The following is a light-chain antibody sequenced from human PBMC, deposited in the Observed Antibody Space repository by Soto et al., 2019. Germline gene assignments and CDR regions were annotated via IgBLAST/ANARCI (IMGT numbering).Light chain of an antibody. V-gene: IGLV2-11*01. CDR1: SSDVGGYQY. J-gene: IGLJ1*01. CDR3: CSYAGTFTYV. Sequence: QSALTQPRSVSGSPGQSVTISCTGTSSDVGGYQYVSWYQQHPGKAPNLMIYDVSKRPSGVPDRFSGSKSGNTASLTISGLQADDEADYYCCSYAGTFTYVFGPGTKLTVL. CDR2: DVS.